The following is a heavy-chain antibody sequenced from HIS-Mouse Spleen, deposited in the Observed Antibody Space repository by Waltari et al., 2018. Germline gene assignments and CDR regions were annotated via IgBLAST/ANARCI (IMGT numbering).Heavy chain of an antibody. D-gene: IGHD6-19*01. CDR1: GFTFSSYA. CDR2: ISYDGSNK. CDR3: ARIRWLVLHGAFDI. J-gene: IGHJ3*02. Sequence: QVQLVESGGGVVQPGRSLRLSCAASGFTFSSYAMHWVRQAPGKGLEWVAVISYDGSNKYYADSVKGRFTISRDNSKNTLYLQMNSLRAEDTAVYYCARIRWLVLHGAFDIWGQGTMVTVSS. V-gene: IGHV3-30-3*01.